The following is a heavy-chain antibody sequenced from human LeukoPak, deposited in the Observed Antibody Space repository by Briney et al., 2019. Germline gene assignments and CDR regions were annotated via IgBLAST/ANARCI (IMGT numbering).Heavy chain of an antibody. D-gene: IGHD6-6*01. V-gene: IGHV4-34*01. CDR1: GGSFSGYY. Sequence: SETLALTCAVYGGSFSGYYWSWIRQPPGKGLEWIGEINHSGSTNYNPSLKSRVTISVDTSKNQFSLKLSSVTAADTAVYYCARLGSSIAARLRGLYCGQGTLVNVSS. CDR2: INHSGST. CDR3: ARLGSSIAARLRGLY. J-gene: IGHJ4*01.